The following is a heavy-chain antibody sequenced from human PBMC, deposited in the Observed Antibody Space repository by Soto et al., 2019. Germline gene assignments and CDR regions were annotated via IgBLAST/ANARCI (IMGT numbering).Heavy chain of an antibody. CDR2: ISTDKGNT. CDR1: GYSFTTYG. V-gene: IGHV1-18*01. CDR3: ARDRDWNLDY. Sequence: ASAKVSCKASGYSFTTYGMTWVRQAPGQGLEWMGWISTDKGNTKYAQNFQSRATLTTDTSTSTAYMELRSLRSDDTAVYYCARDRDWNLDYWGQGTLVTVSS. J-gene: IGHJ4*02. D-gene: IGHD2-21*02.